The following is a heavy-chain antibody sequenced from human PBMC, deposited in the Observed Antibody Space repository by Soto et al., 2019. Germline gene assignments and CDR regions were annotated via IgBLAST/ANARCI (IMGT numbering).Heavy chain of an antibody. CDR2: IQKEADGGAT. CDR3: TTGEN. CDR1: GFTFRNVW. V-gene: IGHV3-15*01. J-gene: IGHJ4*02. D-gene: IGHD2-21*01. Sequence: EVLLVESGGGLAKPGESLRLSCEASGFTFRNVWMTWIRRAPGRGLEWVATIQKEADGGATDYGAPVAGRFTISRDDSPRIPYLQITSLKSEGTGLYYCTTGENWGRGALVTVAS.